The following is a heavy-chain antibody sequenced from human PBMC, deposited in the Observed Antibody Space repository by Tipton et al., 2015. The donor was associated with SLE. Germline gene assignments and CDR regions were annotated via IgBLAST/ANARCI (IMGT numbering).Heavy chain of an antibody. CDR1: GGSISSGSYY. J-gene: IGHJ3*01. CDR2: IYTSGST. Sequence: TLSLTCTVSGGSISSGSYYWSWIRQPAGKGLEWIGYIYTSGSTNYNPSLKSRVTISVDTSKNLFSLKLSSVTAADTAVYYCARERSPGIVWGQGTMVTVSS. CDR3: ARERSPGIV. V-gene: IGHV4-61*09.